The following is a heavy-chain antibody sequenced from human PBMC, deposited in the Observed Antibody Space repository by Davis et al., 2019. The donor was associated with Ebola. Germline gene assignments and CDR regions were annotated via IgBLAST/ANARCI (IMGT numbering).Heavy chain of an antibody. J-gene: IGHJ6*02. V-gene: IGHV5-51*01. CDR2: IYPGDSDT. Sequence: GSLSLSCKVSGYTSTSYLIGCVPYMPGNGLEWMGIIYPGDSDTRSSPSFQGQVTISADKSISTAYLQWSSLKASDTAMYYCARVYGDHGYYYGMDGWGQGTTVTVSS. CDR1: GYTSTSYL. CDR3: ARVYGDHGYYYGMDG. D-gene: IGHD4-17*01.